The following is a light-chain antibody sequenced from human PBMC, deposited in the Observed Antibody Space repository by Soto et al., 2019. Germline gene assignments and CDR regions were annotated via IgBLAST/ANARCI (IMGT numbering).Light chain of an antibody. CDR2: DVS. CDR1: SSDVGGYNY. Sequence: QSALTQPASVSGSPGQSITISCTGTSSDVGGYNYVSWYQQHPGKAPKLMIYDVSNRPSGVSNRFSGSKSGNTSSLTISGLQAEDEADYYCSSYTSISTLYVFGTGTKVTV. CDR3: SSYTSISTLYV. J-gene: IGLJ1*01. V-gene: IGLV2-14*01.